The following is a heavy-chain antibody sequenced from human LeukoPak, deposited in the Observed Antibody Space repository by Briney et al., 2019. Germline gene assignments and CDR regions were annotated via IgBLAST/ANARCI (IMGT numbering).Heavy chain of an antibody. Sequence: SETLSLTCTVSGGSISSYYWSWIRQPPGKGLEWIGYIYYSGSTNYNPSLKSRVTISVDTSKNQFSLKLSSMTAADTAVYYCARGSGYYYGYFDYWGQGTLVTVSS. CDR2: IYYSGST. CDR1: GGSISSYY. V-gene: IGHV4-59*01. D-gene: IGHD3-22*01. J-gene: IGHJ4*02. CDR3: ARGSGYYYGYFDY.